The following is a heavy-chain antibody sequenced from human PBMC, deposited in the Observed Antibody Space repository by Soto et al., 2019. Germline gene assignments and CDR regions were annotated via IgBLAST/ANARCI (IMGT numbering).Heavy chain of an antibody. CDR3: ARSDPDGYYDWDFDL. Sequence: EVQLVESGGGLVQPGGSLRLSCAASGFTFSSYDIHWVRQATGKGLEWVSAIATAGDPYYPGSVKGRFTIPRENAKNSFDLQMNRLRAGDTAVYYGARSDPDGYYDWDFDLWGRGTLVTVSS. CDR2: IATAGDP. CDR1: GFTFSSYD. V-gene: IGHV3-13*05. J-gene: IGHJ2*01. D-gene: IGHD4-17*01.